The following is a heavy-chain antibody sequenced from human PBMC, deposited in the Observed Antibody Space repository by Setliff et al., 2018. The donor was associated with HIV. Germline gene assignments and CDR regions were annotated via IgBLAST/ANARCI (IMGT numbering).Heavy chain of an antibody. D-gene: IGHD5-18*01. V-gene: IGHV4-59*01. Sequence: SETLSLTCTVSGASISGSYWIWIRQPPGKGLEWTGYIYYSGSTNYNPSLKSRVTISVDTSKNQFSLKLSSVTAADTAVYYCARGSRGYSYAYYYYYMDVWGKGTTVTVSS. J-gene: IGHJ6*03. CDR2: IYYSGST. CDR3: ARGSRGYSYAYYYYYMDV. CDR1: GASISGSY.